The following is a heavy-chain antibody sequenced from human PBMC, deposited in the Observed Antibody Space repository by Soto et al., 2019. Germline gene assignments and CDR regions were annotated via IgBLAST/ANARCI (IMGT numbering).Heavy chain of an antibody. J-gene: IGHJ3*02. CDR2: INAGNGNT. V-gene: IGHV1-3*01. Sequence: ASLKVSCKDSGYTFTSYAMHWVRQAPGQRLEWMGWINAGNGNTKYSQKFQGRVTITRDTSASTAYMELSSLRSEDTAVYYCARDKTYYDILTGYYTMLDAFDIWRQGTMVTVSS. CDR1: GYTFTSYA. CDR3: ARDKTYYDILTGYYTMLDAFDI. D-gene: IGHD3-9*01.